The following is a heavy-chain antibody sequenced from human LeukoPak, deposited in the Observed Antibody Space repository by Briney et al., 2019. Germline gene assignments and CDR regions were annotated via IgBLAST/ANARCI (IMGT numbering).Heavy chain of an antibody. CDR3: ARLTVTTPFFDY. CDR1: GGSIRNSGYY. D-gene: IGHD4-17*01. V-gene: IGHV4-39*01. CDR2: IYYSGST. Sequence: PSETLSLTCTVSGGSIRNSGYYWGWIRQPPGKGREWIGSIYYSGSTYYNPSLKTRITISVDTSKNQFSLNLSSVTAADTAVYYCARLTVTTPFFDYWGQGSLVTVSS. J-gene: IGHJ4*02.